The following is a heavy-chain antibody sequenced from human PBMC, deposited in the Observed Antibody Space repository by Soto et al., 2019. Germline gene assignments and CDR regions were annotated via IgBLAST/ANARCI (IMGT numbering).Heavy chain of an antibody. CDR3: ARVSGWYTSYYYYGMDV. CDR2: IYYSGST. D-gene: IGHD6-19*01. V-gene: IGHV4-59*01. Sequence: SETLSLTCTVSGGSISSYYWSWIRQPPGKGLEWIGYIYYSGSTNYNPSLKSRVTISVDTSKNQFSLKLSSVTAADTAVYYCARVSGWYTSYYYYGMDVWGQGTTVTVSS. J-gene: IGHJ6*02. CDR1: GGSISSYY.